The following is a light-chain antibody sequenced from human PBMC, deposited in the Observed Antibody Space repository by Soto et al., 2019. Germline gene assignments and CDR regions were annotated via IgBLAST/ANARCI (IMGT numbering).Light chain of an antibody. CDR3: QHYKSYPWT. V-gene: IGKV1-5*03. Sequence: DIQMTQSPSTMSASVGDRVTITCRASQSIDCWLAWYQQKPGKAPKFLMYKASNLESGVPSRFSGSGSETEFTLTISSLQPDDFATYYCQHYKSYPWTFGQGTKVEFK. J-gene: IGKJ1*01. CDR1: QSIDCW. CDR2: KAS.